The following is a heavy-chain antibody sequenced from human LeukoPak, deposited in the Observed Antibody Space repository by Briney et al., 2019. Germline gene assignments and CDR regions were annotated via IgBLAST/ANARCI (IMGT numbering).Heavy chain of an antibody. V-gene: IGHV3-21*01. CDR3: ATGGSSFYLYYFMDV. J-gene: IGHJ6*03. CDR1: GFTFTDYS. Sequence: KTGGSLRLSCAASGFTFTDYSMTWVRQAPGKGLEWVSSISTVGTYKFYLDSVKGRFTISRDNAKNILYLQMSSLSAEDTGVYYWATGGSSFYLYYFMDVSGGGDPVTVSS. D-gene: IGHD3-16*01. CDR2: ISTVGTYK.